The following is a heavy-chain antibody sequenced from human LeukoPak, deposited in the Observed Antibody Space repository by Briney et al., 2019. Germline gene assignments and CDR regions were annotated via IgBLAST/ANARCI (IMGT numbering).Heavy chain of an antibody. CDR1: GGSISSSNW. D-gene: IGHD3-10*01. CDR3: ASPWGYGSGSYLGY. J-gene: IGHJ4*02. Sequence: SETLSLTCAVSGGSISSSNWWSWDRQPPGQGLEWIGEIYHSGSTNYNPSLKSRVTISVDKYKNQFSLKLSSVTAADTAVYYCASPWGYGSGSYLGYWGQGTLVTVSS. V-gene: IGHV4-4*02. CDR2: IYHSGST.